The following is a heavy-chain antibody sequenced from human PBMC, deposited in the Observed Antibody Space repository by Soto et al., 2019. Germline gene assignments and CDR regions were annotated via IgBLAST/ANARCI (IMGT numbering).Heavy chain of an antibody. CDR1: GYTLNNYV. D-gene: IGHD3-16*01. V-gene: IGHV1-18*01. CDR2: ITSDNRNI. CDR3: ARAPSNDSYYFDY. Sequence: QVQLVQSGSELKKPGASVKVSCKDSGYTLNNYVISWVRQAPGQGLEWMGSITSDNRNIKYAQKIQGRVTMTTETSTSTAYMELRSLKSDDTAVYYCARAPSNDSYYFDYWGQGTLVTVSS. J-gene: IGHJ4*02.